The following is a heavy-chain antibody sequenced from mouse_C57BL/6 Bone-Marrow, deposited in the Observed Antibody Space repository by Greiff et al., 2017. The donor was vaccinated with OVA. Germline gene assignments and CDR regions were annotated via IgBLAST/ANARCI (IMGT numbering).Heavy chain of an antibody. J-gene: IGHJ3*01. CDR3: AREDGNWFAY. CDR1: GYTFTSYT. V-gene: IGHV1-4*01. Sequence: QVQLKQSGAELVRPGASVKLSCKASGYTFTSYTMHWVQQSPGQGLEWIGYINPSSGYTKYNQKFKDKATLTADKSSSTAYMQLSNLASEDSAVYYCAREDGNWFAYWGQGTLVTVSA. D-gene: IGHD2-1*01. CDR2: INPSSGYT.